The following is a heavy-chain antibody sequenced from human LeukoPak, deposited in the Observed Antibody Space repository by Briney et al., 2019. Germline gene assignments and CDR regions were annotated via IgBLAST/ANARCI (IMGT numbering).Heavy chain of an antibody. Sequence: PGGSLRLSCAASGFTFSSYSMNWVRQAPGKGLEWVSSISSSSSYIYYADSVKGRFTISRDNAKNSLYLQMNSLRAEDTAVYYCARVWLEGPTRPDYGDYVGSGAFDIWGQGTMVTVSS. CDR3: ARVWLEGPTRPDYGDYVGSGAFDI. J-gene: IGHJ3*02. CDR2: ISSSSSYI. V-gene: IGHV3-21*01. D-gene: IGHD4-17*01. CDR1: GFTFSSYS.